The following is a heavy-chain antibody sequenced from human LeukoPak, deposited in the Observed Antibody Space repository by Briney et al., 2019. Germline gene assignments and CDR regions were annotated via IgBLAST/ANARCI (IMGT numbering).Heavy chain of an antibody. CDR3: ARVYGDYGGYWFDP. Sequence: GGSLRLSCAASGFTFSSYSMNWVRQAPGKGLEWVSSISSSSSYIYYADSVKGRFTISRDNAKNSLYLQMSSLRAEDTAVYYCARVYGDYGGYWFDPWGQGTLVTVSS. CDR1: GFTFSSYS. V-gene: IGHV3-21*01. CDR2: ISSSSSYI. D-gene: IGHD4-17*01. J-gene: IGHJ5*02.